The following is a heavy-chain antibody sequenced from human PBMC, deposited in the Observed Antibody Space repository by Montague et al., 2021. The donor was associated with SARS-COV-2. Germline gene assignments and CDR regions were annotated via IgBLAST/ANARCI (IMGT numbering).Heavy chain of an antibody. V-gene: IGHV4-34*01. CDR1: GGSFSGYY. Sequence: SETLSLTCAVHGGSFSGYYWNWIRQPPGKGLEWIGEINHGGSTNYNPSLKSRVTISADTSKNQFSLKLTSVAAADTAVYYCARLGDGVVPSPILGVGPYYSYYCMDVWGKGTTVTVSS. CDR2: INHGGST. D-gene: IGHD3-10*01. CDR3: ARLGDGVVPSPILGVGPYYSYYCMDV. J-gene: IGHJ6*03.